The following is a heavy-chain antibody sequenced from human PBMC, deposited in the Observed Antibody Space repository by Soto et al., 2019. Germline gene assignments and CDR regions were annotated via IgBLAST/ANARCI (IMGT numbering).Heavy chain of an antibody. V-gene: IGHV4-31*02. D-gene: IGHD1-26*01. CDR3: AREAGSGDYFDY. CDR2: IFYSGST. J-gene: IGHJ4*02. Sequence: WTWIRQHPGKGLEWIGYIFYSGSTFHNPSLKSRVTISVDTSKNQFYLELSSVTAADTAVYYCAREAGSGDYFDYWGQGTLVTVSS.